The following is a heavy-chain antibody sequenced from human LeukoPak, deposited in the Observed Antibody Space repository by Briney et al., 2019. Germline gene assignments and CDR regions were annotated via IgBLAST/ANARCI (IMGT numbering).Heavy chain of an antibody. Sequence: SPSETLSLTCTVPGGSFGTYYWSWIRQPPGKGPEWIGYIHHSGSTNYNPSLKSRVTISVDTSKKQFSLRLTSGTAADTGAYYGETSNYECPGKRGQFEYWGQGTLVTVSS. CDR2: IHHSGST. D-gene: IGHD3-3*01. CDR1: GGSFGTYY. V-gene: IGHV4-59*12. CDR3: ETSNYECPGKRGQFEY. J-gene: IGHJ4*02.